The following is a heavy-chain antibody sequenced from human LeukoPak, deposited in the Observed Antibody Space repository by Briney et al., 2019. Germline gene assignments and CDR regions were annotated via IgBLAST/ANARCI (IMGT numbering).Heavy chain of an antibody. CDR1: GGSISSGGYS. CDR2: IYHSGST. Sequence: SETLSLTCAVSGGSISSGGYSWSWIRQPPGKGLEWIGYIYHSGSTYYNPSLKSRVTISVDRSKNQFSLKLSSVTAADTAVYYCARGPRIKKYYYDSSGYCLDYWGQGTLVTVSS. V-gene: IGHV4-30-2*01. D-gene: IGHD3-22*01. CDR3: ARGPRIKKYYYDSSGYCLDY. J-gene: IGHJ4*02.